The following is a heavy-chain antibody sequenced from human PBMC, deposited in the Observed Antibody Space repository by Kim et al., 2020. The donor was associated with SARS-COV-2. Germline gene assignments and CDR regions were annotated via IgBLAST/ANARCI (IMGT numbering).Heavy chain of an antibody. CDR1: GLSFSGST. CDR3: FPQEGGTSGYYYGMDV. Sequence: GGSLRLSCAGSGLSFSGSTMHWVRQASGKGLEWVGRIRSKANNYATEYAASVKGRFTISRDDSKNTAYLQMNSLKTEDMAVYYCFPQEGGTSGYYYGMDVWGQGTTVTVSS. CDR2: IRSKANNYAT. D-gene: IGHD1-26*01. J-gene: IGHJ6*02. V-gene: IGHV3-73*01.